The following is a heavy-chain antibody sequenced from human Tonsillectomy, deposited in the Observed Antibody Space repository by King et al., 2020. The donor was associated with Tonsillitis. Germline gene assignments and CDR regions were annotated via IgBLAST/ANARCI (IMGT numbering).Heavy chain of an antibody. CDR1: GFTFSSYA. Sequence: VQLVESGGGVVQPGRSLRLSCAASGFTFSSYAMHWVRLAPGKGLEWVVAISYDGSQKYYADSVKGRFTISRDNSKNTLFLQMNSLRAEDTAVYFCATQRGCWTGGNCDGGGDFDYWGQGTLVTVSS. D-gene: IGHD2-8*02. CDR3: ATQRGCWTGGNCDGGGDFDY. V-gene: IGHV3-30*04. CDR2: ISYDGSQK. J-gene: IGHJ4*02.